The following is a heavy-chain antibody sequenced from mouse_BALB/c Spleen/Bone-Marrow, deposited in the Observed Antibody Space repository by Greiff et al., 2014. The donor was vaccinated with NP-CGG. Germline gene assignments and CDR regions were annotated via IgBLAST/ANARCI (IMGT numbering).Heavy chain of an antibody. V-gene: IGHV1-14*01. J-gene: IGHJ2*01. CDR1: GYTFTAYV. CDR2: INPYNDGT. Sequence: EVQLQQSGPELVKPGASVKMSYKASGYTFTAYVMHWVKQKPGQGLEWIGYINPYNDGTNYIEKFKGKATLTSDIPSSTAYMELSSRTSEDDAAYYCAREGWLLRFDYWGQGTTLTVSS. CDR3: AREGWLLRFDY. D-gene: IGHD2-3*01.